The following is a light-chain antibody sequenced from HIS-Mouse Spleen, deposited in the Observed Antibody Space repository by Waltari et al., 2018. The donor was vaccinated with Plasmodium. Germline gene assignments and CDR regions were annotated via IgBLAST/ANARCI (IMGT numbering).Light chain of an antibody. V-gene: IGLV3-1*01. Sequence: SYELTQPPSVSVSPGQTASITCSGDNLGDKYACWHLQKPGQSPVLVIYQDSKRPSGIPERFSGSNSGNTATLTISGTQAMDEADYYCQAWDSSTVVFGGGTKLTVL. CDR1: NLGDKY. CDR2: QDS. CDR3: QAWDSSTVV. J-gene: IGLJ2*01.